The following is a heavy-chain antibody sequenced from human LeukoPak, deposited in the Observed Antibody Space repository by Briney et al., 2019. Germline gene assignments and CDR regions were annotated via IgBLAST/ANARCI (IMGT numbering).Heavy chain of an antibody. J-gene: IGHJ6*02. CDR3: AREAAVPAAILLWAGDYYYYGMDV. CDR1: GYTFTGYY. V-gene: IGHV1-2*02. Sequence: GASVKVSCKASGYTFTGYYMHWVRQAPGQGLEWMGWINPNSGGTNYAQKFQGRVTMTRDTSISTAYMELSRLRSDDTAVYYCAREAAVPAAILLWAGDYYYYGMDVWGQGTTVTVSS. CDR2: INPNSGGT. D-gene: IGHD2-2*02.